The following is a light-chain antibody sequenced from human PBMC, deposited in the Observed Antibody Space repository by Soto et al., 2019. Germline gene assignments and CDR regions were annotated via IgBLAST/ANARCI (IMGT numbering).Light chain of an antibody. CDR1: QSVSSN. Sequence: EIVMTQSPATLSVSPGERATLSGRASQSVSSNLAWYQQKPGQAPRLLIYGASTRATGIPARFSGSGSGTEFTLTISSLQSEDFAVYYCQQYNNWPPWTFGQGTKWIS. J-gene: IGKJ1*01. V-gene: IGKV3-15*01. CDR2: GAS. CDR3: QQYNNWPPWT.